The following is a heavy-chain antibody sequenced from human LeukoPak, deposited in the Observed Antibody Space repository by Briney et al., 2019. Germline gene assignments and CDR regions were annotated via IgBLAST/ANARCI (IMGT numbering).Heavy chain of an antibody. CDR3: ANYLRQLPFDY. D-gene: IGHD2-2*01. Sequence: GGSLRLSCAASGFTFTSYVMTWVRQAPEKGLEWVSAVTSGGSTFYADSVKGRFTISRDNSKNTLYLQMNSLRAEDTAVYYCANYLRQLPFDYWGQGPLVRVSS. V-gene: IGHV3-23*01. J-gene: IGHJ4*02. CDR2: VTSGGST. CDR1: GFTFTSYV.